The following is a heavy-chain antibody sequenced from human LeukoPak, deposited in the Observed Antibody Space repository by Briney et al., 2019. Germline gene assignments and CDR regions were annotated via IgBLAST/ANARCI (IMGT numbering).Heavy chain of an antibody. D-gene: IGHD5-18*01. CDR3: AKGHLLSYGHRVLFDY. Sequence: GGSLRLSCAASGFTFSSYSMNWVRQAPGKGLEWVSSISSSSSSYIYYADSVKGRFTISRDNAKNSLYLQMNSLRAEDTAVYYCAKGHLLSYGHRVLFDYWGQGTLVTVSS. CDR1: GFTFSSYS. J-gene: IGHJ4*02. V-gene: IGHV3-21*01. CDR2: ISSSSSSYI.